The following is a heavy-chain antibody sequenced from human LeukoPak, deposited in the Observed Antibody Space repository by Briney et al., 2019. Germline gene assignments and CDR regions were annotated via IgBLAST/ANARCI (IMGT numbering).Heavy chain of an antibody. CDR3: ATERQKYFDY. V-gene: IGHV3-43*01. CDR1: GFTFDDYT. Sequence: GGFLRLSCAASGFTFDDYTMHWVRQAPGKGLEWVSLITWDGGSTFYADSVKGRFTISRDNNKNSLSLQMNSLRTEDTALYYCATERQKYFDYWGQGTLVTVSS. CDR2: ITWDGGST. J-gene: IGHJ4*02.